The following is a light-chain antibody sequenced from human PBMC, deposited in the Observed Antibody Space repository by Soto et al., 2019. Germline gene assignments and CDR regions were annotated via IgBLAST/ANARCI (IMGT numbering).Light chain of an antibody. Sequence: QSVLTQPASVSGSPGHSITISCTGTSSDVGSYNLVSWYQQHPGKAPKLMIYEVSKRPSGVSNRFSGSKSGNTASLTISGLQAEDEADYYCCSYAGSSTNYVFGTGTKVTVL. CDR1: SSDVGSYNL. J-gene: IGLJ1*01. V-gene: IGLV2-23*02. CDR3: CSYAGSSTNYV. CDR2: EVS.